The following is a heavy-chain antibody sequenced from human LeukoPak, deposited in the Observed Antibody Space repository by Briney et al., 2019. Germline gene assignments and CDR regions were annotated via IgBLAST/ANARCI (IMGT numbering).Heavy chain of an antibody. CDR2: IIPIFGTA. CDR1: GGTFSIYA. CDR3: AEISGYSSGGPDY. J-gene: IGHJ4*02. Sequence: SVNVSCKASGGTFSIYAISWVRQAPGQGLEWMGGIIPIFGTANYTQKLQGRVTITADKSTSTAYMELSSLRSEDTAVYYCAEISGYSSGGPDYWGQGTLVTVSS. V-gene: IGHV1-69*06. D-gene: IGHD6-25*01.